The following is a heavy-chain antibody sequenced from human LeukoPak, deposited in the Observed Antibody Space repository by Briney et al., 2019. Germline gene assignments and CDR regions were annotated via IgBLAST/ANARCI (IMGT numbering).Heavy chain of an antibody. CDR1: GFAFSGHT. J-gene: IGHJ4*02. CDR3: ATGGAQFGRFEY. V-gene: IGHV3-7*01. Sequence: HAGGSLRLSCAVSGFAFSGHTMTWVRQAPGKGLEWVARIKEDGSDIYYVDSVKGRFTISRDNAKNSLYLQMDSLKAEDTAVYYCATGGAQFGRFEYWGQGSLVTVSS. CDR2: IKEDGSDI. D-gene: IGHD3-10*01.